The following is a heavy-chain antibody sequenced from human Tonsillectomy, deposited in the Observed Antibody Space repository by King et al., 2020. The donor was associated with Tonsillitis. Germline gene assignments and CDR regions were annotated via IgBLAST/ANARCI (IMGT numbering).Heavy chain of an antibody. J-gene: IGHJ3*02. Sequence: VQLVETGGGLIQPGGSLRLSCAASGFNVSSNHMSWVPQAPGKGLEWVSIIYSDDNTSYADSVKGRFTISRDNSKNTLHLQMNSLRADDTAVYYCARHRRFVGFDIWGQGTRVTVSS. CDR3: ARHRRFVGFDI. CDR1: GFNVSSNH. D-gene: IGHD1-26*01. V-gene: IGHV3-53*02. CDR2: IYSDDNT.